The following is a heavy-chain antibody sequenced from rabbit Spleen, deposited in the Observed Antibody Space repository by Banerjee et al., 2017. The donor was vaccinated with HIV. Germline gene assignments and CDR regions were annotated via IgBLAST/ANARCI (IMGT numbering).Heavy chain of an antibody. D-gene: IGHD8-1*01. CDR2: VAAGVSLTS. Sequence: QSLEESGGDLVKPGASLTLTCTASGFSFTYIDYLCWVRQPPGKGPEWIACVAAGVSLTSYYATWAKGRFTISKTSSTTVTLEVTSLTAADTATYFCARDSGTSFSSYGMDLWGPGTLVTVS. J-gene: IGHJ6*01. CDR3: ARDSGTSFSSYGMDL. CDR1: GFSFTYIDY. V-gene: IGHV1S40*01.